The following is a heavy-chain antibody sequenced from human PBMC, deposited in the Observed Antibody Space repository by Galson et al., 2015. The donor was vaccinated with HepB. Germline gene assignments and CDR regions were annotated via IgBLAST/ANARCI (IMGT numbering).Heavy chain of an antibody. V-gene: IGHV6-1*01. Sequence: CAISGDSVSSNSAAWNWIRQSPSRGLEWLGRTYYRSKWYNDYAVSVKSRITINPDTSKNQFSLQLNSVTPEDTAVYYCARDSCGLQSCSSTSILAFDIWGQGTMVTVSS. D-gene: IGHD2-2*01. J-gene: IGHJ3*02. CDR1: GDSVSSNSAA. CDR2: TYYRSKWYN. CDR3: ARDSCGLQSCSSTSILAFDI.